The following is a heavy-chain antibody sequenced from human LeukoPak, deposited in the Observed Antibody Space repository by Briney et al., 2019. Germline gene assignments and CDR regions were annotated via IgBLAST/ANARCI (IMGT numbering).Heavy chain of an antibody. CDR3: ARNSLIDYDMVRASYYYYYGMDV. J-gene: IGHJ6*02. V-gene: IGHV1-69*04. CDR2: IIPILGIA. D-gene: IGHD3-22*01. Sequence: GASVKVSCKASGGTFSSYAISWVRQAPGQGLEWMGRIIPILGIANYAQKFQGRVTITADKSTSTAYMELSSLRSEDTAVYYCARNSLIDYDMVRASYYYYYGMDVWGQGTTVTVSS. CDR1: GGTFSSYA.